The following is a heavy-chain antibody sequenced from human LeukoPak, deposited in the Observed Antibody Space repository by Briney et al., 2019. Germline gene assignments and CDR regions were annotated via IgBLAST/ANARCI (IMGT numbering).Heavy chain of an antibody. J-gene: IGHJ4*02. CDR1: GFTFSSYA. V-gene: IGHV3-23*01. D-gene: IGHD3-3*01. Sequence: GGSLRLSCAASGFTFSSYAMSWVRQAPGKGLEWVSAISGSGGSTYYADSVKGRFTISRDNSKNTLYLQMNSLRAEDTAVYYCANLETYYDFWSGTYWGQGTLVTVSS. CDR2: ISGSGGST. CDR3: ANLETYYDFWSGTY.